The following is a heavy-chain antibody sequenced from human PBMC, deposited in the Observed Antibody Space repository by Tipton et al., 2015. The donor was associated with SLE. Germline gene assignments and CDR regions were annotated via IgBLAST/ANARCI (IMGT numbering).Heavy chain of an antibody. D-gene: IGHD3-16*01. J-gene: IGHJ4*02. CDR3: ARDIPGGTSDFDY. Sequence: SLRLSCAASGFNFNLYWMSWVRQAPGKGREWGANIKDDGSKKDYVDYVKGRFTISRDNAKNSLYLQINSLTAEDTAVYYCARDIPGGTSDFDYWGQGTLVTVSS. CDR2: IKDDGSKK. CDR1: GFNFNLYW. V-gene: IGHV3-7*01.